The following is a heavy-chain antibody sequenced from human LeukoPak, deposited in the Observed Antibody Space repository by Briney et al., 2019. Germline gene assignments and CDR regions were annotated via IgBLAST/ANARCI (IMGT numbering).Heavy chain of an antibody. J-gene: IGHJ5*02. CDR1: AFTFSDYY. Sequence: AGGSLRLSCTASAFTFSDYYMTWIRQAPGKGLEWVSYISRSGSSTKYADSVKGRFTISRDNAKNSLYLQMNSLRAEDTAVYYCARDSEDIVVLTPSIGASKDGFGHWGQGTLVTVSS. CDR2: ISRSGSST. D-gene: IGHD2-2*01. V-gene: IGHV3-11*05. CDR3: ARDSEDIVVLTPSIGASKDGFGH.